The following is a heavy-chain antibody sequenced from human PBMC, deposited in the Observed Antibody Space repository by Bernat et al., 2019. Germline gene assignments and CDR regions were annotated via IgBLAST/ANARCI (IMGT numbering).Heavy chain of an antibody. D-gene: IGHD3-22*01. CDR2: IWYDGSNK. V-gene: IGHV3-33*01. CDR1: GFTFSSYG. J-gene: IGHJ4*02. CDR3: ARDDIALDYVSSGFSATLDY. Sequence: QVQLVESGGGVVQPGRSLRLSCAASGFTFSSYGMHWVRQAPGKGLEWVAVIWYDGSNKYYADSVKGRFTISRDNSKNTLYLQMNSLRAEDTAVYYCARDDIALDYVSSGFSATLDYWGQGTLVTVSS.